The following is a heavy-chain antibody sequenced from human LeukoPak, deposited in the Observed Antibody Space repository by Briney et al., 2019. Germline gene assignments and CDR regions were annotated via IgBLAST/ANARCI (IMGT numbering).Heavy chain of an antibody. V-gene: IGHV3-66*02. D-gene: IGHD3-9*01. CDR3: AREIRLLTGYPAYYFDY. CDR2: IYSGGST. CDR1: GFTVSSNY. Sequence: PGGSLRLSCAASGFTVSSNYMSWVRQAPGKELEWVSVIYSGGSTYYADSVKGRFTISRDNSRNTLYLQMNSLRAEDTAVYYCAREIRLLTGYPAYYFDYWGQGTLVTVSS. J-gene: IGHJ4*02.